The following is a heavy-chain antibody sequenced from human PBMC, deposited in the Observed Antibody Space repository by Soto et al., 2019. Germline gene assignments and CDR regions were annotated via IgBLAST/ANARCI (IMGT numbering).Heavy chain of an antibody. V-gene: IGHV3-23*01. CDR3: AKDWAHYDIVTGAGGD. CDR2: ISGSGGST. D-gene: IGHD3-9*01. Sequence: GGSLRLSCAASGFTFSSYAMSWVRQAPGKGLEWVSAISGSGGSTYYADSVKGRFTISRDNSKNTLYLQMNSLRAEDTAVYYCAKDWAHYDIVTGAGGDWGQGTLVTVSS. CDR1: GFTFSSYA. J-gene: IGHJ4*02.